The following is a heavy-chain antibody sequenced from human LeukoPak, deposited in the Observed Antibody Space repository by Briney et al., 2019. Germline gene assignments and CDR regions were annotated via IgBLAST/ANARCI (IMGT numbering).Heavy chain of an antibody. CDR3: ARDKQSGSYQYYYYGMDV. J-gene: IGHJ6*02. CDR2: IIPIFGTA. CDR1: GGTFSSYA. V-gene: IGHV1-69*13. Sequence: ASVKVSCKASGGTFSSYAISWVRQAPGQGLEWMGGIIPIFGTAHYAQKFQGRVTITADESTSTAYMELSSLRSEDTAVYYCARDKQSGSYQYYYYGMDVWGQGTTVTVSS. D-gene: IGHD1-26*01.